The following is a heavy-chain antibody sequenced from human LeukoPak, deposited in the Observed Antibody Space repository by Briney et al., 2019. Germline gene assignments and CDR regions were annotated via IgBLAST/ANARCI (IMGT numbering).Heavy chain of an antibody. CDR2: INPNSGGT. V-gene: IGHV1-2*02. D-gene: IGHD3-22*01. CDR1: GYTFTGYY. J-gene: IGHJ3*02. Sequence: GASVKVSCKASGYTFTGYYMHWVRQAPGQGLEWVGWINPNSGGTNYGKKFQGRVTMTRDTSISTAHMELSRLRSDDTAVYHCARGGETYYYDSSGYYGSAFDIWGQGTMVTVSS. CDR3: ARGGETYYYDSSGYYGSAFDI.